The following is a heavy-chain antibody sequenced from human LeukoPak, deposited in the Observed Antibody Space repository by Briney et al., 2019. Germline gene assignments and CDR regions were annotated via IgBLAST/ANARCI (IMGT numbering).Heavy chain of an antibody. V-gene: IGHV3-53*01. CDR1: GFTVSSNY. CDR3: ASGMYYYDSSGYDY. D-gene: IGHD3-22*01. J-gene: IGHJ4*02. Sequence: GGSLRLSCAASGFTVSSNYMSWVRQAPGKGLEWVSVIYSGGSTYYADSVKGRFTISRDNSKNTLYLQMNSPRAEDTAVYYCASGMYYYDSSGYDYWGQGTLVTASS. CDR2: IYSGGST.